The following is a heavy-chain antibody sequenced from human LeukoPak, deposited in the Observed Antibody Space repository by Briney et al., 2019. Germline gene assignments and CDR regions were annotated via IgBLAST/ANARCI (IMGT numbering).Heavy chain of an antibody. CDR1: GNFISTGSYY. V-gene: IGHV4-61*09. J-gene: IGHJ4*02. CDR3: ANSVGVVLLYY. Sequence: SETLSLTCSVSGNFISTGSYYWSWIRQPAGKGLEWIGHIYTNGRADYNPSLKSRVTISVDKSKNQFALRLSSVTAADTAVYYCANSVGVVLLYYWGQGTLVTVSS. CDR2: IYTNGRA. D-gene: IGHD2-21*01.